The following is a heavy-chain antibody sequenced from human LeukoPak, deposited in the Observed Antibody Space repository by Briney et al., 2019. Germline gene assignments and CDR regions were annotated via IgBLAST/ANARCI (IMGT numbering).Heavy chain of an antibody. CDR1: GGSFSGYY. Sequence: SETLSLTCTVYGGSFSGYYWSWIRQPPGKGLEWIGEINHSGSTNYNPSLKSRVTISVDTSKNQFSLKLSSVTAADTAVYYCARRKLGYSSSSVFDYWGQGTLVTVSS. CDR2: INHSGST. CDR3: ARRKLGYSSSSVFDY. J-gene: IGHJ4*02. D-gene: IGHD6-6*01. V-gene: IGHV4-34*01.